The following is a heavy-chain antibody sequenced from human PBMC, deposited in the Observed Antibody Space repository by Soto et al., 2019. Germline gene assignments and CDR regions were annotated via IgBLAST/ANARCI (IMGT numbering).Heavy chain of an antibody. V-gene: IGHV4-61*08. Sequence: PSETLSLTCTVSGGSVSSGGYYWSWIRQPPGKGLEWIGYTHYSGSTDYNPSLKSRVTISVDTSKNQFSLKLSSVTAADTAVYYCARVDVRVSARRYFDYWGQGTLVTVSS. CDR3: ARVDVRVSARRYFDY. CDR2: THYSGST. J-gene: IGHJ4*02. CDR1: GGSVSSGGYY. D-gene: IGHD6-6*01.